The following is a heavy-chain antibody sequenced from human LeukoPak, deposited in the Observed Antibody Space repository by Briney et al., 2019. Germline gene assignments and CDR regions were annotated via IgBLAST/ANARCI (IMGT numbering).Heavy chain of an antibody. CDR2: IYSGGYA. Sequence: GSLRLSCVVSGFTVSSNYMSWVRQAPGKGLEWVSIIYSGGYAYYAGSVKGRFTISRDNSKNTLYLQMNSLRAEDTAVYYCARAYSNYEGIDYWGQGTLVTVSS. CDR3: ARAYSNYEGIDY. CDR1: GFTVSSNY. J-gene: IGHJ4*02. D-gene: IGHD4-11*01. V-gene: IGHV3-53*01.